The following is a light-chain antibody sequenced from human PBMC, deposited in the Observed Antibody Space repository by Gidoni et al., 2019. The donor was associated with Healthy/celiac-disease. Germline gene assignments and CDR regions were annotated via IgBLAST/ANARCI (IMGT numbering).Light chain of an antibody. J-gene: IGKJ4*01. V-gene: IGKV1D-13*01. CDR2: DAS. CDR3: QQFNNYLT. Sequence: AIQLTQSPSSLSASVGDRVTITCRASQGISSALAWYQQKQGKAPKLLIYDASSLESGVPSRFSGSGSGTDFTLTSSSLQPEDFATYYCQQFNNYLTFGGGTKVEIK. CDR1: QGISSA.